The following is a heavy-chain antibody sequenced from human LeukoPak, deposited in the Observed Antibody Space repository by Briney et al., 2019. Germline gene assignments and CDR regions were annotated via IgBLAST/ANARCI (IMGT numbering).Heavy chain of an antibody. CDR3: AREEDSSGYYLDAFDI. J-gene: IGHJ3*02. V-gene: IGHV4-34*01. CDR2: INHSGST. D-gene: IGHD3-22*01. CDR1: GGSFSGYY. Sequence: SETLSLTCAVYGGSFSGYYWSWIRQPPGKGLEWIGEINHSGSTNYNPSLKSRVTISVDTSKNQFSLKLSSVTAADTAVYYCAREEDSSGYYLDAFDIWGQGTMVTVSS.